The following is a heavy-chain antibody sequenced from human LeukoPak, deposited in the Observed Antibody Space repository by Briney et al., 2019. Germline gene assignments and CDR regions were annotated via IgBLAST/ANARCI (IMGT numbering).Heavy chain of an antibody. CDR2: IYTSGSP. D-gene: IGHD2-15*01. CDR3: AREMCSGGSCYSGLFDY. J-gene: IGHJ4*02. Sequence: TSETLSLTCTVSGGSISSGSYYWSWIRQPAGRGLEWIGRIYTSGSPNYNPSLKSRVTISVDTSKNQFSLKLSSVTAADTAVYYCAREMCSGGSCYSGLFDYWGQGTLVTVSS. CDR1: GGSISSGSYY. V-gene: IGHV4-61*02.